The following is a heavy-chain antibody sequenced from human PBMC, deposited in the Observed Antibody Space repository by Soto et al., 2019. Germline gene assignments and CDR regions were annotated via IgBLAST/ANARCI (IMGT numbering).Heavy chain of an antibody. D-gene: IGHD2-15*01. CDR3: VRTSLVVAAATREDY. J-gene: IGHJ4*02. Sequence: PRGSLRLSFAASEFTFSSEWMHWVRQAPGKGLVWVSRINSDGSSTSYADSVKGRFTISRDNAKNTLYLQMNSLRAEDTAVYYCVRTSLVVAAATREDYWGQGTLVTVSS. V-gene: IGHV3-74*01. CDR1: EFTFSSEW. CDR2: INSDGSST.